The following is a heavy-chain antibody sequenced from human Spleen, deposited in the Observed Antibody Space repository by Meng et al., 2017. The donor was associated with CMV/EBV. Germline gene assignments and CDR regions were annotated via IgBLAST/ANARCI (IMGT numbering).Heavy chain of an antibody. V-gene: IGHV3-33*06. CDR3: AKDTARGSWLSNWFDP. CDR2: IWYDGSNK. D-gene: IGHD6-13*01. J-gene: IGHJ5*02. CDR1: GFTFSTYG. Sequence: SGFTFSTYGMHWVRQAPGKGLEWVAVIWYDGSNKHYADSVKGRFTISRDNSKNTLYLQMNSLRAEDTAVYYCAKDTARGSWLSNWFDPWGQGTLVTVSS.